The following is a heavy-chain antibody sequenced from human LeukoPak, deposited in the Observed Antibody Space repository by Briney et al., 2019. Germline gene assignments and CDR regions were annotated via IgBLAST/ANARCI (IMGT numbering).Heavy chain of an antibody. CDR2: IRYSGTT. J-gene: IGHJ4*02. D-gene: IGHD3-22*01. V-gene: IGHV4-39*01. CDR3: ARHYYGSDVWGYYFDN. CDR1: GASITSISDY. Sequence: PSETLSLTCTVSGASITSISDYWGWFRQPPGKGLEWIGSIRYSGTTYHSPSLRSRLTMSVDTSKNQFSLKLSSVTAADTAVYHCARHYYGSDVWGYYFDNWGQGPLVAVPS.